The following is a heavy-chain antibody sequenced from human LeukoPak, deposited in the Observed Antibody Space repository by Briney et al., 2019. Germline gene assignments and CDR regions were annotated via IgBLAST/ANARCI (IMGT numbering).Heavy chain of an antibody. D-gene: IGHD1-1*01. CDR1: GFTFSESW. Sequence: GGSLRLSCAASGFTFSESWMSRVRQVPGQGLEWVAHISHEGGGIQYVDSVKGRFTISRDNAKGSVHLQMNSLRAEDTAIYHCATYINWVAGDVWGQGTTVIVSS. V-gene: IGHV3-7*01. CDR2: ISHEGGGI. J-gene: IGHJ6*02. CDR3: ATYINWVAGDV.